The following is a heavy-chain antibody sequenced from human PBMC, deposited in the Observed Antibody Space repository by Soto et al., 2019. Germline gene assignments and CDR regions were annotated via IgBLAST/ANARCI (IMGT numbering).Heavy chain of an antibody. Sequence: QVQLQESGPGLVKPSETLSLTCTVSGGSISSYYWSWIRQPPGKGLEWIGYIYYSGSTNYNPSLKRRVTISVDTSNNHCSLKLGSVTAADTAVYYCARMWLCRDSYWYFDLWGRGTLVTVSS. V-gene: IGHV4-59*08. CDR3: ARMWLCRDSYWYFDL. CDR1: GGSISSYY. D-gene: IGHD3-22*01. CDR2: IYYSGST. J-gene: IGHJ2*01.